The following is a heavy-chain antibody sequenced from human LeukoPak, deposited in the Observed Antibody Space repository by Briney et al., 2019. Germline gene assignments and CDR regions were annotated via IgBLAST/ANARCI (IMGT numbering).Heavy chain of an antibody. D-gene: IGHD3-22*01. CDR3: AKDSNYYYDSSGVFDY. CDR1: GFTFSTYW. V-gene: IGHV3-9*03. Sequence: PGGSLRLSCAASGFTFSTYWMHWVRQAPGKGLEWVSGISWNSGSIGYADSVKGRFTISRDNAKNSLYLQMNSLRAEDMALYYCAKDSNYYYDSSGVFDYWGQGTLVTVSS. CDR2: ISWNSGSI. J-gene: IGHJ4*02.